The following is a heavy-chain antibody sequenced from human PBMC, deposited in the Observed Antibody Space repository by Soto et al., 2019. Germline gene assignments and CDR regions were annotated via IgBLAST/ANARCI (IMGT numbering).Heavy chain of an antibody. CDR3: ARCHSDSSGPGYLDS. D-gene: IGHD3-22*01. Sequence: QVRLVQSEAEVKKAGSSVKVSCKDSGGTFISDAVTWVRQAPGQGLEWMGGVIPMFPKANYAQKFQGRATITADKSTSIVYMELHRLKSEDTALYYCARCHSDSSGPGYLDSWGQGTMVTVTS. CDR2: VIPMFPKA. J-gene: IGHJ4*02. V-gene: IGHV1-69*06. CDR1: GGTFISDA.